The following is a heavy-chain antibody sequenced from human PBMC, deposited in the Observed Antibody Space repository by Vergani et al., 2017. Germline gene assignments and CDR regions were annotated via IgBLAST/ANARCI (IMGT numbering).Heavy chain of an antibody. CDR3: ARSQVDYWYFDR. V-gene: IGHV4-38-2*01. J-gene: IGHJ2*01. CDR1: GYSIGSGFY. CDR2: IHNRGKT. Sequence: QVRLEESGPGRVKPSETLSLTCSVSGYSIGSGFYWAWIRQSPGEGLQWLTSIHNRGKTYHNPSLKSRVSVSLDTSKNRFSLNLTSVTATDTAVYYCARSQVDYWYFDRWGPGSLVTVSS.